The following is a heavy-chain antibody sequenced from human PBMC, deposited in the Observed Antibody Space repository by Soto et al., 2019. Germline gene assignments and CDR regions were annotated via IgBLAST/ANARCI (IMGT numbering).Heavy chain of an antibody. V-gene: IGHV3-21*01. CDR3: ANSRIWFGNYYGMDV. CDR1: GFTFSSYS. CDR2: ISSSSSYI. Sequence: GGSLRLSCAASGFTFSSYSMNWVRQAPGKGLEWVSSISSSSSYIYYADSVKGRFTISRDNAKNSLYLQMNSLRAEDTAVYYCANSRIWFGNYYGMDVWGQGTTVTVSS. D-gene: IGHD3-10*01. J-gene: IGHJ6*02.